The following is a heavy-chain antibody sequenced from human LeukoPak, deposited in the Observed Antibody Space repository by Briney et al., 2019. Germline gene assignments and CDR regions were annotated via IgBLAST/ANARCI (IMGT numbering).Heavy chain of an antibody. CDR2: INTYNGDT. D-gene: IGHD3-9*01. CDR3: ACSRGYYDILAGYYYEAFDI. Sequence: ASVKVFCKPSGYIFTSYGTSWVRQAPGQGLEWMGWINTYNGDTQYSQKLQGRVTITTDTSTSTAYMELRSLRSDDTAVYYCACSRGYYDILAGYYYEAFDIWGQGRMVAVRS. V-gene: IGHV1-18*01. J-gene: IGHJ3*02. CDR1: GYIFTSYG.